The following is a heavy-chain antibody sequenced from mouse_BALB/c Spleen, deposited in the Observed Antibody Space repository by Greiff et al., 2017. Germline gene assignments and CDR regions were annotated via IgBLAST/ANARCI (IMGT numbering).Heavy chain of an antibody. J-gene: IGHJ2*01. CDR2: ISYDGSN. CDR1: GYSITSGYY. Sequence: EVKLQESGPGLVKPSQSLSLTCSVTGYSITSGYYWNWIRQFPGNKLEWMGYISYDGSNNYNPSLKNRISITRDTSKNQFFLKLNSVTTEDTATYFCASEYGPQGYFDYWGQGTTLTVSS. D-gene: IGHD2-10*02. CDR3: ASEYGPQGYFDY. V-gene: IGHV3-6*02.